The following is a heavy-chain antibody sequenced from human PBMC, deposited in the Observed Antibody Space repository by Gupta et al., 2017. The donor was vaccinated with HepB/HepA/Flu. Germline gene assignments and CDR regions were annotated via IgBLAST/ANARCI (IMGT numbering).Heavy chain of an antibody. V-gene: IGHV1-18*01. D-gene: IGHD4/OR15-4a*01. CDR1: GYTFRHYG. J-gene: IGHJ6*03. CDR3: GRWCPLYYYMDV. Sequence: QVPLVQSGAEGKNPGASVKLSCKAYGYTFRHYGFTWVRQAPGQGLEWIGWISAYNGSTDYAQKLQGRVSMTTDPSTTTAYMELRSLRSDDPAVDYCGRWCPLYYYMDVWGKGTTVTVSS. CDR2: ISAYNGST.